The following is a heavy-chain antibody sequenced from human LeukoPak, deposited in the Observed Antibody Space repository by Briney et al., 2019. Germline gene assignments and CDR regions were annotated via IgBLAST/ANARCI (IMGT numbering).Heavy chain of an antibody. V-gene: IGHV3-74*01. J-gene: IGHJ4*02. CDR2: INSDGTST. CDR3: ARGEYYYDSSGPGYFDY. CDR1: GFTFSSYW. Sequence: GGSLRLSCAASGFTFSSYWMHWVRQAPGKGLVWVSRINSDGTSTSYADSVKGRFTISRDNAQNTLYLQMNSLRAEDTAVYYCARGEYYYDSSGPGYFDYWGQGTLVTVSS. D-gene: IGHD3-22*01.